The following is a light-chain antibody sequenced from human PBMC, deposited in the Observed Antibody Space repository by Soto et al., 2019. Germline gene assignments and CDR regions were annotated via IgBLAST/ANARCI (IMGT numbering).Light chain of an antibody. V-gene: IGLV1-40*01. J-gene: IGLJ2*01. CDR2: GNS. CDR3: QSYDSSLSGV. CDR1: SSNIGAGYD. Sequence: QSVLTQPPSVSGAPGQRGTISCTGSSSNIGAGYDVHWYQQLPGTAPKLLIYGNSNRPSGFPDRFSGSKSGTSASLAITGLQAEDEADYYCQSYDSSLSGVFGGGTKLTVL.